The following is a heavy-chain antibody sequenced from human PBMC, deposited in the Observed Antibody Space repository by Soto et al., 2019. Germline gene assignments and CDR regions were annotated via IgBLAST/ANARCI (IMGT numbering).Heavy chain of an antibody. CDR3: ARDSTPVHY. CDR1: GYTFTSYG. CDR2: ISAYNGNT. Sequence: ASVKVSCKASGYTFTSYGVSWVRQAPGQGLEWMGWISAYNGNTKYAQKLQGRVTMTTDTSTNTAYMDLRSLRSDETAVYYCARDSTPVHYWGQGTLVTVS. V-gene: IGHV1-18*01. J-gene: IGHJ4*02.